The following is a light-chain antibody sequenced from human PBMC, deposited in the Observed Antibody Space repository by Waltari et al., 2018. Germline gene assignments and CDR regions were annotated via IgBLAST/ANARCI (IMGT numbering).Light chain of an antibody. J-gene: IGKJ1*01. V-gene: IGKV3-20*01. Sequence: EIVLTQSPGTLSLAPGERATLSCRASQSVSRTLAWYQQKPGQAPSLLIYAASTRATGIPDRFSGSGSGTDFSVTISRLEPEDFAVYYCQHYVRLPATFGQGTKVEIK. CDR1: QSVSRT. CDR3: QHYVRLPAT. CDR2: AAS.